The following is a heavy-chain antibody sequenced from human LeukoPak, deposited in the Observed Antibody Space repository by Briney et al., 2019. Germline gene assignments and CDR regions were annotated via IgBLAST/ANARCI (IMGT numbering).Heavy chain of an antibody. Sequence: GGSLRLSCAASGFTLDDYGMSWVRHARGKGLEWVSSISSSSSYIFYADSVKGRFTISRDNAKNSLYLQMNSLRAADTAVYYCARDVYNSGGDAFDIWGQGTMVTVSS. J-gene: IGHJ3*02. CDR2: ISSSSSYI. D-gene: IGHD6-19*01. V-gene: IGHV3-21*01. CDR3: ARDVYNSGGDAFDI. CDR1: GFTLDDYG.